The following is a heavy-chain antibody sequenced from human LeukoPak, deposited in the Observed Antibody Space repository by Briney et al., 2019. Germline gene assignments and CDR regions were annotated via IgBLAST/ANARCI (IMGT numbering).Heavy chain of an antibody. J-gene: IGHJ4*02. CDR1: GGSFSGYY. V-gene: IGHV4-34*01. D-gene: IGHD3-10*01. CDR3: ARSARFDYSDS. CDR2: INHSGST. Sequence: PSETLSLTCAVYGGSFSGYYWSWIRQPPGKGLEWIGEINHSGSTNYNPSLKSRVTISVDTSKNQFSLKVRSVTASDTAVYYCARSARFDYSDSWGQGTLVTVSS.